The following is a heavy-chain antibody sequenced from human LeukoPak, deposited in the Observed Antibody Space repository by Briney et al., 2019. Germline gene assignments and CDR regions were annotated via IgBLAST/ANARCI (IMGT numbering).Heavy chain of an antibody. CDR2: IIPILGIA. J-gene: IGHJ3*02. Sequence: ASVKVSCKASGCTFSSYTISWVRQAPGQRLEWMGRIIPILGIANYAQKFQGRVTITADKSTSTAYMELSSLRSEDTAVYYCARGYCSSTSCYRAFDIWGQGTMVTVSS. V-gene: IGHV1-69*02. D-gene: IGHD2-2*02. CDR3: ARGYCSSTSCYRAFDI. CDR1: GCTFSSYT.